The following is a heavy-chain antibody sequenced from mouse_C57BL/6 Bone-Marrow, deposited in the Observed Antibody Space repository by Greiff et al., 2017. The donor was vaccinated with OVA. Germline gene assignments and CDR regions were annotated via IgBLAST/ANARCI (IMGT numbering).Heavy chain of an antibody. Sequence: EVKVVESGGGLVQPGGSLKLSCAASGFTFSDYYMYWVRQTPEKRLEWVAYISNGGGSTYYPDTVKGRFTISRDNAKNTLYLQMRRLKSEDTAMYYCARQYYYAMDYWGQGTSVTVSS. J-gene: IGHJ4*01. V-gene: IGHV5-12*01. CDR2: ISNGGGST. CDR1: GFTFSDYY. CDR3: ARQYYYAMDY.